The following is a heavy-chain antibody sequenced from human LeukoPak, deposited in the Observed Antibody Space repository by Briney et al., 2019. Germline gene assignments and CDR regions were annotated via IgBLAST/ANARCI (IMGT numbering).Heavy chain of an antibody. CDR3: ARETGTNWFDP. Sequence: PSETLSLTCSVSGYSISSGYYWGWIRQPPGKGLEWIGSTHHTGSTYFNPSLKSRVTISVDTSKNQFSLKLSSVTAADTAVYYCARETGTNWFDPWGQGTLVTVSS. CDR2: THHTGST. J-gene: IGHJ5*02. D-gene: IGHD1-7*01. V-gene: IGHV4-38-2*02. CDR1: GYSISSGYY.